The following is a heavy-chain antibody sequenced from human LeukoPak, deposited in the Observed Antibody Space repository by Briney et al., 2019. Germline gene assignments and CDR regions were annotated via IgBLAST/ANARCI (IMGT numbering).Heavy chain of an antibody. CDR3: AKDQKNYYDNTGPDY. D-gene: IGHD3-22*01. CDR1: GFTFSSYA. CDR2: ISGSGGSAGST. J-gene: IGHJ4*02. V-gene: IGHV3-23*01. Sequence: GGSLRLSCAASGFTFSSYAMSWARQAPGKGLEWVSAISGSGGSAGSTYYADSVKGRFTISRDNSKNTLYLQMNSLRAEDTAVYYCAKDQKNYYDNTGPDYWGQGTLVTVSS.